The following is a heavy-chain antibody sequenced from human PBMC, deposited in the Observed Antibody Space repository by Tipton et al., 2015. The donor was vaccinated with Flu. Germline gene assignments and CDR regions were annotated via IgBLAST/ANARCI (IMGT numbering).Heavy chain of an antibody. Sequence: TLSLTCTVSGDSISTGTYYWSWIRQPAGKGLEWIGRINTSGTTNYNSSLKSRITISVDTSKNQFSLKLSSVTAADTAVYYCAKTYFDSSDSPDRFDPWGQGTLVTVSS. D-gene: IGHD3-22*01. CDR3: AKTYFDSSDSPDRFDP. CDR1: GDSISTGTYY. CDR2: INTSGTT. V-gene: IGHV4-61*02. J-gene: IGHJ5*02.